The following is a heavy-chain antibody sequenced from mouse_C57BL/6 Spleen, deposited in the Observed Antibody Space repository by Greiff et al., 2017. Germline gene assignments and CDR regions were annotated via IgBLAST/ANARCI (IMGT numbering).Heavy chain of an antibody. CDR2: IYPGDGDT. Sequence: QVQLQQSGPELVKPGASVKISCKASGYAFSSSWMNWVKQRPGKGLEWIGRIYPGDGDTNYNGKFKGKATLTADTSSSTAYMQLSSLTSEDSAVYVCARGITTVGYFDYWGQGTTLTVSS. CDR1: GYAFSSSW. V-gene: IGHV1-82*01. CDR3: ARGITTVGYFDY. D-gene: IGHD1-1*01. J-gene: IGHJ2*01.